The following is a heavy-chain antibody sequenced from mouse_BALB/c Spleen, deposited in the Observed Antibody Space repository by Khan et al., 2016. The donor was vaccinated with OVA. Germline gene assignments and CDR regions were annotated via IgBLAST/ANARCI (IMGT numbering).Heavy chain of an antibody. CDR2: IIPSTVYT. Sequence: QVQLQQSGAELARPGASVKMSCKASGYTFTSYTMHWVKQRPGQGLEWIGYIIPSTVYTNYNQKFKDKATLTADKSSSTAYMQLSSLTSEDSAVYYCARDVHYYCSRGAMDNWGQGTSVTVSS. CDR1: GYTFTSYT. J-gene: IGHJ4*01. CDR3: ARDVHYYCSRGAMDN. V-gene: IGHV1-4*01. D-gene: IGHD1-1*01.